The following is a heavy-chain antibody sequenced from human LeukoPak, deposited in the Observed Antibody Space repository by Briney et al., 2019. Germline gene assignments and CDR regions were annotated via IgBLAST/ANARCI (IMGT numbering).Heavy chain of an antibody. CDR3: ARDEKTSDFWSGYPLDY. CDR1: GFTFSSYP. CDR2: ISYDGSNK. V-gene: IGHV3-30-3*01. J-gene: IGHJ4*02. Sequence: PGGSLRLSCAASGFTFSSYPMHWVRQAPGKGLEWVAVISYDGSNKYYADSVKGRFTISRDNSKNTLYLQMNSLRAEDTAVYYCARDEKTSDFWSGYPLDYWGQGTLVTVSS. D-gene: IGHD3-3*01.